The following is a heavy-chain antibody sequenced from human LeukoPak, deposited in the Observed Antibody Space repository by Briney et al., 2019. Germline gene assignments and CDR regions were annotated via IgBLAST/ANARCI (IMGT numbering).Heavy chain of an antibody. CDR2: ESNDGSQT. Sequence: GGSLRLSCAASGYTFSHYDMAWVRQAPGEGLAWVALESNDGSQTYYGSSAKGRFTISRDNSKNTLYLHMNSLRVEDTAVYYCVIGGGRDFCSSTSCYEAHWGQGTLVSVSS. J-gene: IGHJ4*02. V-gene: IGHV3-30*03. CDR1: GYTFSHYD. CDR3: VIGGGRDFCSSTSCYEAH. D-gene: IGHD2-2*01.